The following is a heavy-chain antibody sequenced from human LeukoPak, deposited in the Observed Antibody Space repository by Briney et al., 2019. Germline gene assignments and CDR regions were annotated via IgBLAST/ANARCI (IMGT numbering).Heavy chain of an antibody. V-gene: IGHV4-34*01. Sequence: PSETLSLTCAVYGGSFRGYYWSWIRQPPGKGLEWIGEINHSGSTNYNPSLKSRVTISVDTSKNQFALKLSSVTAADPAVYYCARGLGQYYYGSGNSFSFDSWGQGTLVTVSS. J-gene: IGHJ4*02. D-gene: IGHD3-10*01. CDR2: INHSGST. CDR3: ARGLGQYYYGSGNSFSFDS. CDR1: GGSFRGYY.